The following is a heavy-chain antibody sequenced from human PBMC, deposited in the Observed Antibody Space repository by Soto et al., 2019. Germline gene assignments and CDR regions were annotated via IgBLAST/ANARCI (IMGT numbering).Heavy chain of an antibody. CDR3: ARGPGYCSSTSCLNWSDP. D-gene: IGHD2-2*01. J-gene: IGHJ5*02. CDR2: MNPNSGNT. V-gene: IGHV1-8*01. Sequence: GASVKVSCKASGYTFTSYDINWVRQATGQGLEWMGWMNPNSGNTGYAQKFQGRVTMTRNTSISTAYMELSSLRSEDTAVYYCARGPGYCSSTSCLNWSDPWGQGTLVIVSS. CDR1: GYTFTSYD.